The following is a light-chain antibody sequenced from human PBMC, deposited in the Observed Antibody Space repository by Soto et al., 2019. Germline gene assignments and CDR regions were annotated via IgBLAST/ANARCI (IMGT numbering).Light chain of an antibody. CDR2: GAS. V-gene: IGKV3-20*01. CDR3: QQYGRSPLT. J-gene: IGKJ4*01. Sequence: EIVLTQSPGTLSLSPGERATLSCRASQSVRTNYIAWYQQKPGQAPRLLIYGASSRATGIPDRFSGSGSGTDFTLTISRLEPEDFAVYYCQQYGRSPLTFGGGTKVEIK. CDR1: QSVRTNY.